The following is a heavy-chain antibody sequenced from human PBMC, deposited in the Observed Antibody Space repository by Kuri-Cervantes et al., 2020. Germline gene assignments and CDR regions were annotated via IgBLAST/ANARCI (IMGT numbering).Heavy chain of an antibody. Sequence: SSVKVSCKASGGTFSSYTISWVRQAPGQGIEWMGGIIPIFGTANYAQKFQGRVTITADESTSTAYMELSSLRSEDTAVYYCARGVVTATTPSSYFDLWGRGTLVTVSS. V-gene: IGHV1-69*13. J-gene: IGHJ2*01. CDR1: GGTFSSYT. CDR2: IIPIFGTA. CDR3: ARGVVTATTPSSYFDL. D-gene: IGHD2-21*02.